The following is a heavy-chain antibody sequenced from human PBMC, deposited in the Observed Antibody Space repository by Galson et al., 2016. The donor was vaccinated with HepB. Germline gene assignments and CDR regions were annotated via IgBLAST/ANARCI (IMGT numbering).Heavy chain of an antibody. CDR3: VQGSTAPAV. D-gene: IGHD2-2*01. V-gene: IGHV3-23*01. Sequence: SLRLSCAASGFTFSNYGMPWVPQAPGKGLEVASRISRGGDGTDYADPVTGRFTISRDNSKNTLSLQMNSLTADDTAIYYCVQGSTAPAVWGKGTTVTVSS. CDR1: GFTFSNYG. CDR2: ISRGGDGT. J-gene: IGHJ6*04.